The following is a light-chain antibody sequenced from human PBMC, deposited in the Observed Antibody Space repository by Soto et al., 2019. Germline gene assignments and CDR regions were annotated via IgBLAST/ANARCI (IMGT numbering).Light chain of an antibody. Sequence: QSALTQPHSASGTPGQRVTISCSGSSFNIGTNSVHWFQQLPGTAPKVLIYSSTQRPSGVPERFSGSKSGTSASLAISELQSEDEADYYCAAWDDSLNGHVFGTGPKVTVL. V-gene: IGLV1-44*01. CDR2: SST. CDR3: AAWDDSLNGHV. J-gene: IGLJ1*01. CDR1: SFNIGTNS.